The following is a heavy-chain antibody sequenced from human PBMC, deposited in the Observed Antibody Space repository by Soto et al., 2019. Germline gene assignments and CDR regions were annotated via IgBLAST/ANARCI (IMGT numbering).Heavy chain of an antibody. D-gene: IGHD3-9*01. J-gene: IGHJ4*02. V-gene: IGHV3-66*01. Sequence: EVQLVESGGGLVQPGGSLRLSCAASGFTVNSNYMSWVRQAPGKGLEWVSVIYSDGSTYYADSVKGRFIISRGNSNNTLYFQLNSLRAEDTAVYYCATLTKDDILTGFYPCWGQGTLVTVSS. CDR2: IYSDGST. CDR3: ATLTKDDILTGFYPC. CDR1: GFTVNSNY.